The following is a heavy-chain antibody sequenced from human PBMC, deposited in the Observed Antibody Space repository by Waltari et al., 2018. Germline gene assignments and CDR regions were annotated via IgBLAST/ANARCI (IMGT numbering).Heavy chain of an antibody. CDR2: ISSRGSTI. CDR3: ARDHSSGYRSLDY. D-gene: IGHD3-22*01. J-gene: IGHJ4*02. Sequence: EVQLVESGGGLVQPGGSLRLSCAASGFTFSSYEMNWVRQAPGKGLEWVSDISSRGSTIYYADSVKGRFTISRDNAKNSLYLQMNSLRAEDTAVYYCARDHSSGYRSLDYWGQGTLVTVSS. CDR1: GFTFSSYE. V-gene: IGHV3-48*03.